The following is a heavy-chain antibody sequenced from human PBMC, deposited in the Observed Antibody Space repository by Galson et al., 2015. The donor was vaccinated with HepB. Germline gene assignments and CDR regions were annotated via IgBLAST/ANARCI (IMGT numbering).Heavy chain of an antibody. V-gene: IGHV4-4*07. J-gene: IGHJ6*03. D-gene: IGHD1-26*01. CDR2: IYTSGST. CDR1: GGSISSYY. Sequence: QVQLQESGPGLVKPSETLSLTCTVSGGSISSYYWSWIRQPAGKGLEWIGRIYTSGSTNYNPSLKSRVTMSVDTSKNQFSLKLSSVTAADTAVYYCARGLLTSFGRGYYYYYMDVWGKGTTVTVSS. CDR3: ARGLLTSFGRGYYYYYMDV.